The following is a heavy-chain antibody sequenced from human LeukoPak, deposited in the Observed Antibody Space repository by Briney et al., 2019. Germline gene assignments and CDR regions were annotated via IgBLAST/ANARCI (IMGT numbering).Heavy chain of an antibody. Sequence: SETLSLTCTVSGGSISSYYWSWIRQPPGKGLEWIGYIYYSGSTNYNPSLKSRVTISVDTSKNQFSLKLSSVTAADTAVYYCARSSPYYYDSSGLGPWGQGTLVTVSS. V-gene: IGHV4-59*08. J-gene: IGHJ5*02. CDR3: ARSSPYYYDSSGLGP. CDR2: IYYSGST. D-gene: IGHD3-22*01. CDR1: GGSISSYY.